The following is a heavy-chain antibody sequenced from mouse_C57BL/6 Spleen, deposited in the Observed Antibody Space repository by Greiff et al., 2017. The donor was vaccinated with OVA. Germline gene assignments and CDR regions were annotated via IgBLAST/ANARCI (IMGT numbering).Heavy chain of an antibody. CDR3: ARATTRAMDY. CDR1: GYSITSGYY. D-gene: IGHD1-1*01. CDR2: ISYDGSN. Sequence: EVQLVESGPGLVKPSQSLSLTCSVTGYSITSGYYWNWIRQFPGNKLEWMGYISYDGSNNYNPSLKNRISITRDTSKNQFFQKLNSVTTEDTATYYGARATTRAMDYWGQGTAVTVSS. V-gene: IGHV3-6*01. J-gene: IGHJ4*01.